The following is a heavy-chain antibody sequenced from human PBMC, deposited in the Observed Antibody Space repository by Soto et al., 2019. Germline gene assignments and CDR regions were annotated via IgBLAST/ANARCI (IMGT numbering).Heavy chain of an antibody. V-gene: IGHV4-59*11. Sequence: SETLSLTCSVSGGSISSLYWTWIRQPPGKGLEWLGSIYHTGSTNYNPSLKSRVTISVDTSKNQFSLKLSSVTAADTAVYYCARARSYCRGGSCYHSFDYSGQGTLVTVSS. CDR2: IYHTGST. J-gene: IGHJ4*02. CDR3: ARARSYCRGGSCYHSFDY. D-gene: IGHD2-15*01. CDR1: GGSISSLY.